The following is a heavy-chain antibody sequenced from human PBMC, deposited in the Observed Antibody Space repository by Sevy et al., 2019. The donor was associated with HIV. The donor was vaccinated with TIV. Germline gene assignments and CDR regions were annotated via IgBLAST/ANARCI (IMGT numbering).Heavy chain of an antibody. CDR3: ASIPLYYYDSSGYPEQDDY. J-gene: IGHJ4*02. V-gene: IGHV1-2*02. D-gene: IGHD3-22*01. CDR2: INPNSGGT. CDR1: GYTFTGYY. Sequence: ASVKVSCKASGYTFTGYYMHWVRQAPGQGLEWMGWINPNSGGTNYAQKFQGRVTMTRDTSISTAYMELSRLRSDDTAVYYCASIPLYYYDSSGYPEQDDYWGQGTLVTVSS.